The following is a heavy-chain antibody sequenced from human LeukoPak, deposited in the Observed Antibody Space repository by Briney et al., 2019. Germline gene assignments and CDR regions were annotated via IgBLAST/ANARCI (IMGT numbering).Heavy chain of an antibody. Sequence: SETLSLTCTVSGGSISSYYWSWIRQPPGKGLEWIGYIYYSGTTNYNPYLKSRVTISVDTSKDQFSMKLRSVTAADTAVYYCARGGWSAFDIWGQGTMVTVSS. CDR2: IYYSGTT. J-gene: IGHJ3*02. V-gene: IGHV4-59*01. D-gene: IGHD3-10*01. CDR3: ARGGWSAFDI. CDR1: GGSISSYY.